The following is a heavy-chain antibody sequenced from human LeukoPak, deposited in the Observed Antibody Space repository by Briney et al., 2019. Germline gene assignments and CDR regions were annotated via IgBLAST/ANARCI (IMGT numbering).Heavy chain of an antibody. CDR1: GSTFSSYS. D-gene: IGHD3-3*01. J-gene: IGHJ4*02. V-gene: IGHV3-21*01. CDR2: ISSSSSYI. Sequence: GGSLRLSCAASGSTFSSYSMNWVRQAPGKGLEWVSSISSSSSYIYYADSVKGRFTISRDNAKNSLYLQMNSLRAEDTAVYYCAKTGDFWSGYLGYWGQGTLVTVSS. CDR3: AKTGDFWSGYLGY.